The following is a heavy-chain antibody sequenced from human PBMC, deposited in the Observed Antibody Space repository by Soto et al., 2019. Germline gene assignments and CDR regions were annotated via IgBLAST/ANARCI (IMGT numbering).Heavy chain of an antibody. CDR3: ARETLSYGSALDV. J-gene: IGHJ6*02. Sequence: PGGSLRLSCAASGFRFDEYNIHWVRQAPGKGLEWVSLITWNGANTYYADSVKGRFTISRDGTTKSVSLQMTSLKREDTGLYYYARETLSYGSALDVWGQGTTVTVSS. CDR2: ITWNGANT. V-gene: IGHV3-43*01. CDR1: GFRFDEYN. D-gene: IGHD3-16*01.